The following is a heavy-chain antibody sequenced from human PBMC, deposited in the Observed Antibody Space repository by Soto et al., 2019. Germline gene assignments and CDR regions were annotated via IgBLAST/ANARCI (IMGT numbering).Heavy chain of an antibody. CDR3: ASEGVIQPYGMDV. CDR2: IYSGGST. CDR1: GFTVSSNY. V-gene: IGHV3-53*01. J-gene: IGHJ6*02. Sequence: GGSLRLSCAASGFTVSSNYMSWVRQAPGKGLEWVSVIYSGGSTYYADSVKGRFTISRDNSKNTLYLQMNSLRAEDTAVYYCASEGVIQPYGMDVWGQGTTVTVSS. D-gene: IGHD3-16*02.